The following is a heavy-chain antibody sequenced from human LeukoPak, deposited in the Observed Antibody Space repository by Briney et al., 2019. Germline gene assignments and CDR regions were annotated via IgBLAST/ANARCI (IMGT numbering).Heavy chain of an antibody. CDR1: DFTFSSYW. D-gene: IGHD4-17*01. CDR3: ARKMTSVTTFDY. V-gene: IGHV3-7*01. J-gene: IGHJ4*02. CDR2: IKQDGSEK. Sequence: GGSLRLSCAASDFTFSSYWMTWVRQAPGKGLEWVANIKQDGSEKFYLDSVKGRFIISRGNAKSSLFLQMNSLRVEDTAVYYCARKMTSVTTFDYWGQGTLVTVSS.